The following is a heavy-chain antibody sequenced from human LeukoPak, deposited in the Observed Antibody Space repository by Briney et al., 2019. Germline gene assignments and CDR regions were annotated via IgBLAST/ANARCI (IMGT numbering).Heavy chain of an antibody. J-gene: IGHJ2*01. CDR2: INHSGST. V-gene: IGHV4-34*01. CDR1: GGSFSGYY. Sequence: SETLSLTCAVYGGSFSGYYWSWIRQPPGKGLEWIGEINHSGSTNYNPSLKSRVTISVDTSKNQFSLKLSSVTAADTAVYYCAGFIVVVPAAPRRYFDLWGRGTLVTVSS. CDR3: AGFIVVVPAAPRRYFDL. D-gene: IGHD2-2*01.